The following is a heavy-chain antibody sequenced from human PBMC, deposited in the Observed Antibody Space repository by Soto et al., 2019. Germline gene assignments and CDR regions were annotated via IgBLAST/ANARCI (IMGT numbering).Heavy chain of an antibody. V-gene: IGHV4-59*01. CDR2: IYYSGST. CDR3: ARGYSGLLWFGGALDY. D-gene: IGHD3-10*01. CDR1: GGSISSYY. J-gene: IGHJ4*02. Sequence: KPSETLSLTCTVSGGSISSYYWSWIRQPPGKGLEWIGYIYYSGSTNYNPSLKSRVTIPVDTSKNQFSLKLSSVTAADTAVYYCARGYSGLLWFGGALDYWGQGTLVTVSS.